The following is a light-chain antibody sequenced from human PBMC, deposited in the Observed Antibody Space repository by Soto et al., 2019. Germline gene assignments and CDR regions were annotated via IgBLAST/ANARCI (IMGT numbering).Light chain of an antibody. V-gene: IGLV2-8*01. Sequence: QSALTQPPSASGSPGQSVTISCTGTSSDVGGYDYVSWYQQHPGKAPKLMIYEVSKQPSGVPDRFSGSKSGNTASLTVSGLQAEDEADYYCSSYAGSNNAVFGTGTKLTVL. CDR2: EVS. J-gene: IGLJ1*01. CDR3: SSYAGSNNAV. CDR1: SSDVGGYDY.